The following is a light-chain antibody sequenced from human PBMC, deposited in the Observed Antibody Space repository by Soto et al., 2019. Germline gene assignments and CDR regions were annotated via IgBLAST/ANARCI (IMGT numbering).Light chain of an antibody. Sequence: IVVTQSPATLSLSPGERATLSCRASQSVSSYLAWYQQKPGQAPSLLIYDASNRATGISARFSGSGAGTDFTRTISSLEPEDFAVYYCQQRSNWPPSLTFGGGTKVEIK. V-gene: IGKV3-11*01. CDR2: DAS. CDR3: QQRSNWPPSLT. CDR1: QSVSSY. J-gene: IGKJ4*01.